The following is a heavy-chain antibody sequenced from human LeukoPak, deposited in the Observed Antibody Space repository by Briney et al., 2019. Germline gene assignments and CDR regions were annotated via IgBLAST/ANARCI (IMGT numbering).Heavy chain of an antibody. CDR3: AGGYGSGSYVLFY. D-gene: IGHD3-10*01. CDR1: GFTFSDYY. CDR2: ISSSSSYT. J-gene: IGHJ4*02. V-gene: IGHV3-11*03. Sequence: KTGGSLRLSCAASGFTFSDYYMSWIRQAPGKGLEWVSYISSSSSYTNYADSVKGRFTISRDNAKNSLYLQMNSLRAEDTAVYYCAGGYGSGSYVLFYWGQGTLVTVSS.